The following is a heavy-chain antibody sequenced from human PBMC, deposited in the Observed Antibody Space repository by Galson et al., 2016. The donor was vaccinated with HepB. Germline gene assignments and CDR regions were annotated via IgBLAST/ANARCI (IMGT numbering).Heavy chain of an antibody. D-gene: IGHD6-19*01. CDR2: ISGDGAST. Sequence: SLRLSCAASGFTFSRSDMHWVRQAAGKGLEWVSTISGDGASTYYADSVKGRFSISRDNSRTTLDLQMHSLRGEDTALYYCAKDPYYSSGWGAFESWGQGTLVTVSS. J-gene: IGHJ4*02. CDR1: GFTFSRSD. V-gene: IGHV3-23*01. CDR3: AKDPYYSSGWGAFES.